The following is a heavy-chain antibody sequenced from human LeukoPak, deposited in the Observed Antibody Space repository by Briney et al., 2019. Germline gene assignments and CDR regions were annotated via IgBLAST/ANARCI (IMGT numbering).Heavy chain of an antibody. J-gene: IGHJ4*02. V-gene: IGHV3-11*04. D-gene: IGHD3-3*01. Sequence: PGGSLRLSCAASGFTLIDYYMNWIRQTPGKGMEWLSYISTTGSTIYYADSVRGRFTISRDNAKNSLYLQMNSLRAEDTGVYYCARMNYDFCSGYYPYFDFWGQGNLVTVSS. CDR3: ARMNYDFCSGYYPYFDF. CDR2: ISTTGSTI. CDR1: GFTLIDYY.